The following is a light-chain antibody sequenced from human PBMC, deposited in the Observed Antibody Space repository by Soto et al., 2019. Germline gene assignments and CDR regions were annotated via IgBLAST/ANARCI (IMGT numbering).Light chain of an antibody. CDR1: QSVGSN. CDR2: GAS. CDR3: QQYNDWPRT. Sequence: EVVMTQSPDTLSVSPGERATLSCRASQSVGSNLAWYQQKPGQAPRLLVSGASTRATGIAARFNGGGSGTEFTLTISSLQSEDFAVYYCQQYNDWPRTFGQGTKVDIK. J-gene: IGKJ1*01. V-gene: IGKV3-15*01.